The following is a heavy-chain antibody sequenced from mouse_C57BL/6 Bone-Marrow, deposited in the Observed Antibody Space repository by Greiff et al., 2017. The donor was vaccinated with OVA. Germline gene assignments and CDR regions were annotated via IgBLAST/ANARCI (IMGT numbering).Heavy chain of an antibody. CDR3: ARTSIYYYGSSYWYFDV. CDR2: IDPSDSET. Sequence: QVQLQQSGAELVRPGSSVKLSCKASGYTFTSYWMHWVKQRPIQGLEWIGNIDPSDSETHYNQKFKDKATLTVDKSSSTAYMQLSSLTSEDSAVYYCARTSIYYYGSSYWYFDVWGTGTTVTVSS. V-gene: IGHV1-52*01. CDR1: GYTFTSYW. J-gene: IGHJ1*03. D-gene: IGHD1-1*01.